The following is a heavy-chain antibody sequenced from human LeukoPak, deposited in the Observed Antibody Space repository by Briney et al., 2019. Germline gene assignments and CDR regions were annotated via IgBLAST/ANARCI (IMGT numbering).Heavy chain of an antibody. D-gene: IGHD3-22*01. Sequence: PGGSLRLTCAASGFTFSDYYMSWIRQALGKGLEWVSGISGSGVGTYYADSVKGRFTISRDNSKDTLYLQMNSLRAEDTAVYYCARYYDSTGYYVYWGQGTLVTVSS. V-gene: IGHV3-23*01. CDR1: GFTFSDYY. J-gene: IGHJ4*02. CDR2: ISGSGVGT. CDR3: ARYYDSTGYYVY.